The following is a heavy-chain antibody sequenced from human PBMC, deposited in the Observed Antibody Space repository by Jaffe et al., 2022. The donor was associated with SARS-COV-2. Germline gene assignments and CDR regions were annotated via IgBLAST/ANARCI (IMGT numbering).Heavy chain of an antibody. Sequence: EAQLLESGGSGGGLVQPGGSLRLSCAASGFTFSSYAMSWVRQAPGKGLEWVSGLTGSGGSTYYADSVKGRFTISRDTSKKTVYLQMNSLRAEDTAVYYCAGDYSGYWGQGTLVTVSS. CDR2: LTGSGGST. J-gene: IGHJ4*02. CDR1: GFTFSSYA. V-gene: IGHV3-23*01. CDR3: AGDYSGY. D-gene: IGHD4-17*01.